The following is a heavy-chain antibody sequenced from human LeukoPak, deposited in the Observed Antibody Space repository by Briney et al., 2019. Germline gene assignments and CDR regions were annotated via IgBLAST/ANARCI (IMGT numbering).Heavy chain of an antibody. Sequence: PSETLSLTCTVSGGSISSGSYYWSWIRQPAGKGLEWLGRIYSSGSTNHNPSLKSRVTISVDTSKNQFSLKLSSVTAADTAVYYCASGLDYGDYPFDYWGQGTLVTVSS. J-gene: IGHJ4*02. CDR3: ASGLDYGDYPFDY. CDR2: IYSSGST. D-gene: IGHD4-17*01. CDR1: GGSISSGSYY. V-gene: IGHV4-61*02.